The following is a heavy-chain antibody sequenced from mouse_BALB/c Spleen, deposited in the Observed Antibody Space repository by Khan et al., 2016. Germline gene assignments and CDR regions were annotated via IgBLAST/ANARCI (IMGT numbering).Heavy chain of an antibody. J-gene: IGHJ1*01. Sequence: QVRLQQSGAELMKPGASVKISCKATGYTFSSYWIEWVKQRPGHGLEWIGEILPGSGSTNYNEKFKGKAPFTADTSSNTAYMQLSSLTSEDSAVYYCARLGVTTVGYFDVWGAGTTVTVSS. CDR2: ILPGSGST. CDR3: ARLGVTTVGYFDV. D-gene: IGHD1-1*01. CDR1: GYTFSSYW. V-gene: IGHV1-9*01.